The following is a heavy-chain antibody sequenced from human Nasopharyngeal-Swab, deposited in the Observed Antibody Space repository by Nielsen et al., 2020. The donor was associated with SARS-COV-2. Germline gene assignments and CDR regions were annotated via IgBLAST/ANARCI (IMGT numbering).Heavy chain of an antibody. CDR3: AKLTDYYYYMDV. CDR1: GFTFDDYA. J-gene: IGHJ6*03. Sequence: GGSLRLSCAASGFTFDDYAMHWVRQAPGKGLEWVSGISWNSGSIGYADSVKGRFTISRDNAKNSLYLQMNSLRAEVTALYYCAKLTDYYYYMDVWGKGTTVTVSS. D-gene: IGHD3-9*01. V-gene: IGHV3-9*01. CDR2: ISWNSGSI.